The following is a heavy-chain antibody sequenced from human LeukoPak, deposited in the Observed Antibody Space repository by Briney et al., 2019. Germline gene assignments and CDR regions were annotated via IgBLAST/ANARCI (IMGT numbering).Heavy chain of an antibody. Sequence: GGSLRLSCAASGLTFSTYSMNWVRQAPGKGLEWVSSISSSSSYIYYADSVRGRFTISRDNAKNSLYLQMNSLRVEDTAVYYCARGRMGVDYWGQGTLVTVSS. CDR2: ISSSSSYI. CDR3: ARGRMGVDY. D-gene: IGHD3-16*01. V-gene: IGHV3-21*01. J-gene: IGHJ4*02. CDR1: GLTFSTYS.